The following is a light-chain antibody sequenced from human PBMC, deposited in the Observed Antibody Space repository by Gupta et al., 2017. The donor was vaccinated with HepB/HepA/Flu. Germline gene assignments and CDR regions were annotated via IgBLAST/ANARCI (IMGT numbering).Light chain of an antibody. V-gene: IGKV1-39*01. Sequence: IPMTQSPSSLSASVGDRVTITCRASQSISSYLNWYQQKPGKAPELLIYAASTLQTGVPSRFSGSGSGTDFTRTVSSLQPEDFATYYCQETYDTPRAVGGGTKVKIK. CDR2: AAS. CDR1: QSISSY. J-gene: IGKJ4*01. CDR3: QETYDTPRA.